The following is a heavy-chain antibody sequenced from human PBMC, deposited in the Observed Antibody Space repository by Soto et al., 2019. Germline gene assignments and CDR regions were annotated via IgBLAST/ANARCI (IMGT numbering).Heavy chain of an antibody. Sequence: PGGSLRLSCAASEFTFSNYAMNWVRQAPGKGLQWLAVISYDGNNKYYADSVEGRFTISRDNSKNTVYLQMNSLRLEDTAVYYCARGPSYSDSYFDHWGQGTLVTVSS. J-gene: IGHJ4*02. CDR3: ARGPSYSDSYFDH. CDR2: ISYDGNNK. D-gene: IGHD4-17*01. CDR1: EFTFSNYA. V-gene: IGHV3-30*03.